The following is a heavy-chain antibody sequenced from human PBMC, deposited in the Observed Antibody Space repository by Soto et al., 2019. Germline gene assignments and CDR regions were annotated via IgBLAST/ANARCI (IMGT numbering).Heavy chain of an antibody. Sequence: QVQLQQWGAGLLKPSETLSLTCAVYGGSFSGYYWSWIRQPPGKGLEWIVEINHSGSTNYNPSLKSRVTISVDTSKNQFSLKLSSVTAADTAVYYCARWSVPAAIRYFDYWGQGTLVTVSS. CDR2: INHSGST. CDR1: GGSFSGYY. J-gene: IGHJ4*02. CDR3: ARWSVPAAIRYFDY. V-gene: IGHV4-34*01. D-gene: IGHD2-2*02.